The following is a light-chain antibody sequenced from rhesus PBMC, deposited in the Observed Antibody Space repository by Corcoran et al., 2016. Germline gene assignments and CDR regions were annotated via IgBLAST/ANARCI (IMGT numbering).Light chain of an antibody. J-gene: IGKJ2*01. V-gene: IGKV3-42*03. Sequence: EIVMTQSPATLSLSPGERATLSCRASQSVSRSLAWSPPKPGQAPRLLIYVASRRATGIPDRFSGSGAGTEFNLTISSREPEDFAVYYCQQYSNWPLYSFGQGTKVEIK. CDR1: QSVSRS. CDR2: VAS. CDR3: QQYSNWPLYS.